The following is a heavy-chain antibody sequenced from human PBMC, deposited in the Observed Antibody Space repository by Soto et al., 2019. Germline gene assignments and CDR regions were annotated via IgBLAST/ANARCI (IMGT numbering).Heavy chain of an antibody. Sequence: QVQLQESGPGLVKPSQTLSLTCTVSGGSISSGDYFWSWIRQPPGRGLEWIGYIYYSGRTYYNPSLKSRFYLSVGKSKNPFSLKPNPVTAGGTAVYYCARDRPGNKNWFDPWGRGTLVTVSS. V-gene: IGHV4-30-4*01. CDR1: GGSISSGDYF. CDR2: IYYSGRT. J-gene: IGHJ5*02. CDR3: ARDRPGNKNWFDP.